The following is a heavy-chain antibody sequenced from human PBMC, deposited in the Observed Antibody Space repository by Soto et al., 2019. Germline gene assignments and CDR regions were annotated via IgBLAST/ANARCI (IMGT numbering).Heavy chain of an antibody. J-gene: IGHJ4*02. CDR1: GFTFSDHY. V-gene: IGHV3-72*01. CDR2: TRNKANSYTT. Sequence: PGGSLRLSCAASGFTFSDHYMDWVRQAPGKGLEWVGRTRNKANSYTTEYAASVKGRFTISRDDSKNSVFLLMNSLRTGDTAVYYCARVRGSSWPLSFFDYWGQGALVTVSS. D-gene: IGHD6-13*01. CDR3: ARVRGSSWPLSFFDY.